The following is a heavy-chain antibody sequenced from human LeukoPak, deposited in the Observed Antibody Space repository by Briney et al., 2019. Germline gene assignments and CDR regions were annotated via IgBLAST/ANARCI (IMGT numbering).Heavy chain of an antibody. CDR1: GGSISSGGYY. CDR3: ARAGRGGIDY. D-gene: IGHD2-15*01. J-gene: IGHJ4*02. CDR2: IYHSGST. V-gene: IGHV4-30-2*01. Sequence: SETLSLTCTVSGGSISSGGYYWSWIRQPPGKGLEWIGYIYHSGSTYYNPSLKSRVTISVDRSKNQFSLKLSSVTAADTAVYYCARAGRGGIDYWGQGTLVTVSS.